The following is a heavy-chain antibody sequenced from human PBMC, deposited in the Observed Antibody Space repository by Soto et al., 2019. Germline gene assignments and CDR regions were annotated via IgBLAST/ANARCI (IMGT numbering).Heavy chain of an antibody. CDR2: ISAYNGNT. D-gene: IGHD2-2*01. J-gene: IGHJ1*01. CDR3: ARDRRYSGNIVVLPAPLVY. Sequence: GASVKVSCKASGYTFTSYGISWVRQAPGQGLEWMGWISAYNGNTNYAQKLQGRVTMTTDTSTSTAYMELRSLRSDDTAVYYCARDRRYSGNIVVLPAPLVYWGQGTLVTVSS. V-gene: IGHV1-18*01. CDR1: GYTFTSYG.